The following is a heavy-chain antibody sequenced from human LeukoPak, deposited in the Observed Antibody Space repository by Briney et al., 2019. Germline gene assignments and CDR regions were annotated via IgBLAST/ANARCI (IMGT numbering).Heavy chain of an antibody. J-gene: IGHJ4*02. CDR1: GFTFSNAW. CDR2: IRSTAYGGTT. D-gene: IGHD6-6*01. V-gene: IGHV3-49*04. Sequence: GGSLRLSCAASGFTFSNAWMSWVRQAPGKGLEWVGFIRSTAYGGTTEYAASVKGRFTISRDDSKSIAYLQMNSLKTEDTAVYYCTRAIAPLDYWGQGTLVTVSS. CDR3: TRAIAPLDY.